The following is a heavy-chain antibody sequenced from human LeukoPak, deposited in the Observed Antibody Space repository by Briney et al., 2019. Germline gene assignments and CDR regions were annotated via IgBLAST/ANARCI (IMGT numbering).Heavy chain of an antibody. CDR2: INAGNGNT. CDR1: GYTFTNYA. CDR3: ARVVKYSSGPLTDLLPYYFDS. J-gene: IGHJ4*02. V-gene: IGHV1-3*03. D-gene: IGHD6-19*01. Sequence: ASVKVSCKASGYTFTNYAMHWVRQAPGQRLEWMGWINAGNGNTEYSQEFQGRVTISRDTSASTAYMELSSLTSEDMAVYYCARVVKYSSGPLTDLLPYYFDSWGQGTLVTVSS.